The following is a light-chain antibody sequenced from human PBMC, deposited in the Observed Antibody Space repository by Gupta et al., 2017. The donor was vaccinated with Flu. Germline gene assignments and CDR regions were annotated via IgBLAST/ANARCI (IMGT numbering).Light chain of an antibody. Sequence: DIQMTQSPSTLSASVGDRVTITCRASQSISSRLTWYQQKPGKAPKLLIYNASSLESGVPSRFSGSGSGTEFTLTISSLQPDDFATYYCQQYNSIRTFGQGTKVEIK. J-gene: IGKJ1*01. CDR3: QQYNSIRT. CDR2: NAS. CDR1: QSISSR. V-gene: IGKV1-5*03.